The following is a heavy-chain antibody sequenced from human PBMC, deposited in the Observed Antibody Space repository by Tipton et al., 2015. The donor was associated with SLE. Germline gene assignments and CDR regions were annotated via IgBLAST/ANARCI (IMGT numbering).Heavy chain of an antibody. CDR1: GFTFSSYG. V-gene: IGHV3-30*02. D-gene: IGHD3-3*01. CDR3: ANSRFVPEAY. Sequence: SLRLSCAASGFTFSSYGMHWVRQAPGKGLEWLTFIQNDGSNKYYADSVKGRFTISRDNSKSTVSLQMNSLRADDTAVYYCANSRFVPEAYWGQGTLVTVST. J-gene: IGHJ4*02. CDR2: IQNDGSNK.